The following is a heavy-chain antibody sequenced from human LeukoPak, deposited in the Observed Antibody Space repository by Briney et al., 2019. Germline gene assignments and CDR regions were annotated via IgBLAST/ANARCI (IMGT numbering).Heavy chain of an antibody. Sequence: PSETLSLTCAVSGGSISSAGYSWSWIRQPPGKGLEWIGYIYHSGSTYYNSSLKSRATISVDRSKNQFSLKLTSVTAADTAVYYCARLGRYDYFIDYWGQGTLVTVSS. CDR3: ARLGRYDYFIDY. CDR2: IYHSGST. D-gene: IGHD3-16*01. CDR1: GGSISSAGYS. V-gene: IGHV4-30-2*01. J-gene: IGHJ4*02.